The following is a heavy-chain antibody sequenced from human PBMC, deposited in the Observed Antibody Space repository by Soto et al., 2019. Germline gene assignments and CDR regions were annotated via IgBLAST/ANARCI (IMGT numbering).Heavy chain of an antibody. V-gene: IGHV3-21*01. Sequence: GGSLRLSCAASGFTFSSYSMNWVRQAPGKGLEWVSSISSSSSYIYYADSVKGRFTISRDNAKNSLYLQMNSLRAEDTAVYYCASSGVPAAINYYYYYMDVWGKGTTVTVSS. CDR2: ISSSSSYI. J-gene: IGHJ6*03. CDR3: ASSGVPAAINYYYYYMDV. CDR1: GFTFSSYS. D-gene: IGHD2-2*02.